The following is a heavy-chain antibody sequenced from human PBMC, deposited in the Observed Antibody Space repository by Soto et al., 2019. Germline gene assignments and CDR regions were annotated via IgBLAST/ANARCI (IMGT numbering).Heavy chain of an antibody. CDR2: IYYSGST. V-gene: IGHV4-30-4*01. Sequence: QVQLQESGPGLVKPSQTLSLTCTVSGGSISSGDYYWSWIRQPPGKGLEWIGYIYYSGSTYYNPSFKSRVTISVDTSNTQFSLKLSSVTAADTAVYYCASNSYGYTVYDYWGQGTLVTVSS. D-gene: IGHD5-18*01. J-gene: IGHJ4*02. CDR1: GGSISSGDYY. CDR3: ASNSYGYTVYDY.